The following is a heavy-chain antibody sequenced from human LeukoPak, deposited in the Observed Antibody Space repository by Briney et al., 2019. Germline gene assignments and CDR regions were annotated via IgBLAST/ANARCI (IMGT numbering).Heavy chain of an antibody. J-gene: IGHJ3*02. Sequence: RGSLRLSCAASGFTFSSYWMHWVRQAPGKGLVWVSRISSDGSRISYADSVKGRFTISRDDAKKTLDLQMNRLRAEDTAVYFCARDNGRNGFDIWGQGTMVTVSS. V-gene: IGHV3-74*01. CDR3: ARDNGRNGFDI. CDR2: ISSDGSRI. CDR1: GFTFSSYW.